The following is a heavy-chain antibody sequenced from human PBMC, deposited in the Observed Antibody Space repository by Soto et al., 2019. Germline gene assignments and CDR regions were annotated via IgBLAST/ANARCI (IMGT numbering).Heavy chain of an antibody. Sequence: QVQLVQSGAEVKKPGDSVKVSCKASGYTFTGYYMLWVRQAPGQGLEWMGWINPNSGGTNYAQKFQGRVTMTRDTSISTAYMELSRLRSDDTAVYYCARDRAVAGRRNSGGGYWGQGTLVTVSS. D-gene: IGHD6-19*01. J-gene: IGHJ4*02. V-gene: IGHV1-2*02. CDR1: GYTFTGYY. CDR2: INPNSGGT. CDR3: ARDRAVAGRRNSGGGY.